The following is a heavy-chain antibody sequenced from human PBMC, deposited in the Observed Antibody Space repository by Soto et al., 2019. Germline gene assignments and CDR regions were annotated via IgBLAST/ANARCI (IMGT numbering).Heavy chain of an antibody. CDR2: VYYTGTT. J-gene: IGHJ4*02. V-gene: IGHV4-39*01. CDR1: NFSVLTSIYY. D-gene: IGHD2-2*01. Sequence: SETLSLTCTVSNFSVLTSIYYWAWIRQPPGKGLEWVGTVYYTGTTYYNPSLQSRVTISIDTSKNQFSLNLNSVTAADTAVYYCARNWNLALVPAAYFDSWGQGTRVTVPQ. CDR3: ARNWNLALVPAAYFDS.